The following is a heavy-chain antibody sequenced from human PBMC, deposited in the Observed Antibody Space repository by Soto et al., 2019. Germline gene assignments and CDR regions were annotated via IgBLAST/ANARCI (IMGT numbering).Heavy chain of an antibody. J-gene: IGHJ6*02. CDR1: GFTFGNFV. CDR2: ITESGGDT. Sequence: GGSLRLSCAASGFTFGNFVMRWVRQTPGKGLEWVSTITESGGDTYYTDSVKGRFTISRDNSKNTLYLQMTSLRAEDTALYYCTRASSDRNHMEVWGPGTTVTVSS. V-gene: IGHV3-23*01. CDR3: TRASSDRNHMEV.